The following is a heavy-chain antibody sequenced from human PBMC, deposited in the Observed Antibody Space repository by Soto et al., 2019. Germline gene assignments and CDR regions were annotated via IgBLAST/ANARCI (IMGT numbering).Heavy chain of an antibody. CDR3: ARDFDATTGFDY. V-gene: IGHV3-74*01. D-gene: IGHD1-1*01. CDR1: GFTFSNYW. Sequence: GGSLKLSCAASGFTFSNYWMHWVRQAPGKGLVWVSRISSDGSGTSYADSVKGRFSISRDNAKNTLYLQMRSLRAEDTAVYYCARDFDATTGFDYWGQGTLVTVSS. J-gene: IGHJ4*02. CDR2: ISSDGSGT.